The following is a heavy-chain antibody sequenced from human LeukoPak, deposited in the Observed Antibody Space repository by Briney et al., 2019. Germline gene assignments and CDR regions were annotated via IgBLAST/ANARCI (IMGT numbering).Heavy chain of an antibody. D-gene: IGHD3-22*01. Sequence: GGSLRLSCAASGFTFSSYGMSWVRQAPGKGLEWVANIKQDGSEIYYVGSVKGRFTISRDNAKNSLFLQMSSLRAEDTAVYYCARDYYDSSGYYYMDYWGQGTLVTVSS. J-gene: IGHJ4*02. CDR1: GFTFSSYG. CDR3: ARDYYDSSGYYYMDY. CDR2: IKQDGSEI. V-gene: IGHV3-7*01.